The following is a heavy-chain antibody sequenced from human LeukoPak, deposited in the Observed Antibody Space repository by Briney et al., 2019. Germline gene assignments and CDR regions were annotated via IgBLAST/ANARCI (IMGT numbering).Heavy chain of an antibody. CDR3: ARSLSLMVYAIVGY. D-gene: IGHD2-8*01. V-gene: IGHV1-2*02. CDR1: GYTFTGYY. J-gene: IGHJ4*02. CDR2: INPNSGGI. Sequence: ASVKVSCKASGYTFTGYYMHWVRQAPGQGLEWMGWINPNSGGINYAQKFQGRVTMTRDTSISTAYMELSRLRSDDTAVYYCARSLSLMVYAIVGYWGQGTLVTVSS.